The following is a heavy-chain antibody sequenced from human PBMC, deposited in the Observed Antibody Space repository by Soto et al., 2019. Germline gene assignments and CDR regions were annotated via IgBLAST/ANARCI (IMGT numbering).Heavy chain of an antibody. CDR1: GGSISSGGYY. CDR3: ARSGYGTFDY. CDR2: IYHSGST. V-gene: IGHV4-31*03. Sequence: SETLSLTCTVSGGSISSGGYYWSWIRQHPGKGLEWIGYIYHSGSTYYNPSLKSRVTISVDTSKNQFSPKLSSVTAADTAVYYCARSGYGTFDYWGQGTLVTVSS. D-gene: IGHD5-12*01. J-gene: IGHJ4*02.